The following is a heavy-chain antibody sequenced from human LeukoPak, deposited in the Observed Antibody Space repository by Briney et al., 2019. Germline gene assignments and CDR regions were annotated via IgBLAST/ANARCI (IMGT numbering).Heavy chain of an antibody. CDR1: GGSISSSSYY. Sequence: SETLSLTCTVSGGSISSSSYYWGWIRQPPGKGLEWIGSTYYSGSTYYNPSLKSRVTISVDTSKNQFSLKLSSVTAADTAVYYCARHIGSSSSRGYYFDYWGQGTLVTVSS. CDR3: ARHIGSSSSRGYYFDY. V-gene: IGHV4-39*01. D-gene: IGHD6-6*01. J-gene: IGHJ4*02. CDR2: TYYSGST.